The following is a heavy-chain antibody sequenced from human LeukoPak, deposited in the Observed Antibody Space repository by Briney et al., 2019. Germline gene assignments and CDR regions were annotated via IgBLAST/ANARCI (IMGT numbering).Heavy chain of an antibody. CDR1: GFTFNYYG. J-gene: IGHJ5*02. V-gene: IGHV3-30*02. Sequence: GGSLRLSCAASGFTFNYYGFHWVRQAPGKGLEWVAFIRYDGNDKYYAKSVKGRFTISKDTSRNTLYLQMNTLRLEDTAVYYCAKDLMRDRWFGESWGQGTLVTVSS. D-gene: IGHD3-10*01. CDR2: IRYDGNDK. CDR3: AKDLMRDRWFGES.